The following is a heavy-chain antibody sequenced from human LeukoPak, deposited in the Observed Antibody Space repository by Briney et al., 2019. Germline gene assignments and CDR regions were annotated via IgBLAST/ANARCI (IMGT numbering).Heavy chain of an antibody. V-gene: IGHV4-31*03. CDR3: ARYKVGYFDY. CDR2: IYYSGST. CDR1: GGSISIGGYY. J-gene: IGHJ4*02. Sequence: PSQTLSLTCTISGGSISIGGYYWSWIRQHPGKALEWIGYIYYSGSTYYNPSLKSRVTTSVDTSKNQFSLKLGSVAAADTAVYYCARYKVGYFDYWGQGTRVTVSS. D-gene: IGHD1-1*01.